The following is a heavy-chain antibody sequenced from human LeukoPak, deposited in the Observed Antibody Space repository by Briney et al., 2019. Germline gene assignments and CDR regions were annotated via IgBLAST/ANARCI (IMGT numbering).Heavy chain of an antibody. V-gene: IGHV1-69*05. CDR2: IIPIFGTA. D-gene: IGHD4-23*01. J-gene: IGHJ4*02. CDR3: ASGRYGNNYYFDY. CDR1: GGTFSRYA. Sequence: GSSVKVSCKASGGTFSRYAISWVRQAPGQRLEWMGGIIPIFGTANYAQKFQGGVTITTDESTSTAYMELSSLRSEDTAVYYCASGRYGNNYYFDYWGQGTLVTVSS.